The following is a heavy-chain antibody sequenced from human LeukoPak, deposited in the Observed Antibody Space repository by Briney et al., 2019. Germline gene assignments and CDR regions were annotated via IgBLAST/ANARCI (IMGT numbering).Heavy chain of an antibody. J-gene: IGHJ4*02. CDR3: VPRRMYYYGSGSYFYFDY. Sequence: SGPTLVKPTQNLTLTCTFSGFSLSTSGVCVGWIRQPPGKALEWLALIYWDDDKRYSPSLKTRLTITKDTSKNQVVLTMTNMDPVDTATYYCVPRRMYYYGSGSYFYFDYWGQGTLVTVSS. D-gene: IGHD3-10*01. V-gene: IGHV2-5*02. CDR1: GFSLSTSGVC. CDR2: IYWDDDK.